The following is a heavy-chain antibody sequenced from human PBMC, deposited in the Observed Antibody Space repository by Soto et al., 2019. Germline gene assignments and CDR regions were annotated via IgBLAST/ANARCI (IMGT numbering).Heavy chain of an antibody. CDR1: GGSFSGYY. D-gene: IGHD3-10*01. V-gene: IGHV4-34*01. J-gene: IGHJ6*02. Sequence: QAQLQQWGAGLLKPSETLSLTSAAYGGSFSGYYWTWIRQPPGKGLEWMGEINHRGSTNYNPSLKSRVTISVDTSKSQFALELTSVTAADTAQYYCARYGYYDYGMDVWGQGTTVTVSS. CDR2: INHRGST. CDR3: ARYGYYDYGMDV.